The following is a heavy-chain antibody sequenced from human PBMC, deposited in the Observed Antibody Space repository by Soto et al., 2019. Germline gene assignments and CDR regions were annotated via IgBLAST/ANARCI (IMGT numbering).Heavy chain of an antibody. D-gene: IGHD3-16*01. J-gene: IGHJ4*02. V-gene: IGHV5-51*01. Sequence: GESLKMSCKASGDIFTNYWISWVSQMPGKGLEWMGIIYPGDSDTRYSPSFEGQVTISADKSITTAYLQWTSLKASDTAIYFCARRARGNWALDYWGQGTQVTVS. CDR3: ARRARGNWALDY. CDR2: IYPGDSDT. CDR1: GDIFTNYW.